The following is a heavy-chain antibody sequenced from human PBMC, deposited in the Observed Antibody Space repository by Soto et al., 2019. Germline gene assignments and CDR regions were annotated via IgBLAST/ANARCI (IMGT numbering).Heavy chain of an antibody. V-gene: IGHV4-39*01. D-gene: IGHD3-16*02. CDR2: IYYSGST. CDR1: GGSISSSNYY. Sequence: QLQLQESGPGLVKPSETLSLTCTVSGGSISSSNYYWGWIRQPPGKGLAWIGSIYYSGSTYYNPSLKSRVTISGDTSKDQFSLQLSSVTATDTAVYYCATGGVIVNMRYWGQGTLVTVSS. CDR3: ATGGVIVNMRY. J-gene: IGHJ4*02.